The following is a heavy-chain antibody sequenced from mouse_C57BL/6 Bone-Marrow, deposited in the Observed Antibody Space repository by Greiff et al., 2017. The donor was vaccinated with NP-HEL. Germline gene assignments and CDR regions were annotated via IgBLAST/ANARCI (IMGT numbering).Heavy chain of an antibody. D-gene: IGHD2-4*01. CDR2: IDPENGDT. CDR3: TTEGYDYPFAY. Sequence: DVQLQESGAELVRPGASVKLSCTASGFNIKDDYMHWVKQRPEQGLEWIGWIDPENGDTEYASKFQGKATITADTSSNTAYLQLSSMTSEDTAVDYCTTEGYDYPFAYWGQGTLVTVSA. V-gene: IGHV14-4*01. CDR1: GFNIKDDY. J-gene: IGHJ3*01.